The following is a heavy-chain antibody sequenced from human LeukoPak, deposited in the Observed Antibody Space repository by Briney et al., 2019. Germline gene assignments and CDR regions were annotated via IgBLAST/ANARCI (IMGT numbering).Heavy chain of an antibody. CDR1: GFTFSSYV. V-gene: IGHV3-23*01. CDR3: AKDDRWLQFCC. J-gene: IGHJ4*02. CDR2: IIPSGHTT. Sequence: PGRSLRLSCAASGFTFSSYVMHWVRQAPGKGLEWVSGIIPSGHTTYYADSVRGRFTISRDNSRNTLYLQMNSLRAEDTAVYYCAKDDRWLQFCCWGQGTLVTVSA. D-gene: IGHD5-24*01.